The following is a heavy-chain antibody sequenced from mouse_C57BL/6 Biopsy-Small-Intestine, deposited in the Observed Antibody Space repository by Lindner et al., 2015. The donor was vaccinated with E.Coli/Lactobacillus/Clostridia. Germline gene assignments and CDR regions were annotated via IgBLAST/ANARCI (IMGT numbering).Heavy chain of an antibody. CDR3: ARSYYSPPGYFDV. V-gene: IGHV1-52*01. J-gene: IGHJ1*01. CDR1: GYTFTSYW. Sequence: VQLQESGAEMVRPGTSVKLSCKASGYTFTSYWMHWVKQRPGQGLEWIGKIDPSDSETHYNQKFKDKATLTVDKSSSTAYMQLNSLTSEDSAVYYCARSYYSPPGYFDVWGAGTTVTVSS. CDR2: IDPSDSET. D-gene: IGHD2-12*01.